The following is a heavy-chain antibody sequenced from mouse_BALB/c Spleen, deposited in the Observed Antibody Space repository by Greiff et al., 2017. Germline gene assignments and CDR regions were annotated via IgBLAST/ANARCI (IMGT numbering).Heavy chain of an antibody. CDR1: GFNITDTY. Sequence: EVQLQQSGAELVKPGASVKFSCTASGFNITDTYMHWVKQRPEQGLEWIGRIDPANGNTKYAPKFQGKATITADTSSNTAYLQLSSLTSEDTAVYYCARTAALAYWGQGTLVTVSA. CDR3: ARTAALAY. J-gene: IGHJ3*01. D-gene: IGHD1-2*01. CDR2: IDPANGNT. V-gene: IGHV14-3*02.